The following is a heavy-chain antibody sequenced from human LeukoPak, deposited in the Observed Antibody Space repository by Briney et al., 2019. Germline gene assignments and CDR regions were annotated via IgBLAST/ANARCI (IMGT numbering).Heavy chain of an antibody. V-gene: IGHV2-5*02. J-gene: IGHJ4*02. D-gene: IGHD3-9*01. CDR3: AHLYYDILAGDYISYYFDY. Sequence: SGPTLVKPTQTLTLTCTFSGFSLTTSGVGVGWIRQPPGKALEWLALIYWDDDKHYSPSMKTSLTTTKDTSKNQVVLTMTNMDPVDTATCYCAHLYYDILAGDYISYYFDYWGQGILVTVSS. CDR1: GFSLTTSGVG. CDR2: IYWDDDK.